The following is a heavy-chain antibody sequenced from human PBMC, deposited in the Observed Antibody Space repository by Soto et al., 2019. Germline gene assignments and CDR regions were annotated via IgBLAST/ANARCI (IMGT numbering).Heavy chain of an antibody. CDR1: GGAFRGYY. D-gene: IGHD2-15*01. CDR3: ARERGRYCSGESCYPFGP. J-gene: IGHJ5*02. CDR2: INDSGST. V-gene: IGHV4-34*01. Sequence: SETLSLTCAVYGGAFRGYYWSWIRQPPGKGLEWLGEINDSGSTNYNPSLKSRITISLDTSEKEISLRLSSVTAADTAVYYCARERGRYCSGESCYPFGPWGQGALVTVSS.